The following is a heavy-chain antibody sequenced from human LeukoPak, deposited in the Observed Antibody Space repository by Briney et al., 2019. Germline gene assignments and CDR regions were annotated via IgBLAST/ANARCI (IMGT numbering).Heavy chain of an antibody. CDR3: AKQGGSGWTQLDY. J-gene: IGHJ4*02. V-gene: IGHV3-23*01. CDR1: GFTFSSYA. Sequence: GGSLRLSCAASGFTFSSYAMNWVRQAPGKGLEWVSRISGSGSSTFYADSVKGRFTISRDNSKNTLYLQMNSLRADDTAVYYCAKQGGSGWTQLDYWGQGTLVTVSS. CDR2: ISGSGSST. D-gene: IGHD6-25*01.